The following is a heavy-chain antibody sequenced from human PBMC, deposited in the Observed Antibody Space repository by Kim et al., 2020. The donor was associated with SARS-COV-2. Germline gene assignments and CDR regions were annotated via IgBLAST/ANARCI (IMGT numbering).Heavy chain of an antibody. D-gene: IGHD6-19*01. V-gene: IGHV3-23*01. J-gene: IGHJ4*02. Sequence: GGSLRLSCAASGFTFSSYAMSWVRQAPGKGLEWVSAISGSGGSTYYADSVKGRFTISRDNSKNTLYLQMNSLRAEDTAVYYCAKNLWGMIAVAGGEFDYWGQGTLVTVSS. CDR2: ISGSGGST. CDR3: AKNLWGMIAVAGGEFDY. CDR1: GFTFSSYA.